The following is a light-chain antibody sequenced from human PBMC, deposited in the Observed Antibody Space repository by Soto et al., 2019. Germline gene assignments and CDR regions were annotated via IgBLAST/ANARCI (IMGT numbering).Light chain of an antibody. CDR2: DVT. Sequence: QSALTQPRSVSGSPGQSVTISCTGTSSDVGGYYYVSWYQQHPGKAPKLMIYDVTKRPSGVPDRFSGSKSGNTASLTISGLQAEDEADSYCCSYAGRYTFVCGTGTKLTVL. CDR3: CSYAGRYTFV. V-gene: IGLV2-11*01. CDR1: SSDVGGYYY. J-gene: IGLJ1*01.